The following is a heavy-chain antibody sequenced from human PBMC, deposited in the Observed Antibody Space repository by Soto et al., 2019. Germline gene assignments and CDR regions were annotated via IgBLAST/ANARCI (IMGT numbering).Heavy chain of an antibody. V-gene: IGHV4-59*01. CDR1: GGSMSSYY. CDR3: ARYSGYDSGAFDI. CDR2: IYYSGST. Sequence: SETLSLTCTVSGGSMSSYYWSWIRQPPGKGLEWIGYIYYSGSTNYNPSLKSRVTISVDTSKNQFSLKLSSVTAADTAVYYCARYSGYDSGAFDIWGQGTMVTVSS. J-gene: IGHJ3*02. D-gene: IGHD5-12*01.